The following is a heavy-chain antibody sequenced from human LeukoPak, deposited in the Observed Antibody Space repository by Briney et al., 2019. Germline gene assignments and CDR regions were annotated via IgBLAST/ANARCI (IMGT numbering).Heavy chain of an antibody. Sequence: SPTLSLTCAISGDSVSINSAAWNWIRLSPSRGLEWLGRTYYRSKWFNDYAVSVNSPITINADTSKNQFSLQLNSVTPEDTAVYYCARSRNKYFDLWGRGTLVTVSS. CDR2: TYYRSKWFN. CDR3: ARSRNKYFDL. V-gene: IGHV6-1*01. CDR1: GDSVSINSAA. J-gene: IGHJ2*01.